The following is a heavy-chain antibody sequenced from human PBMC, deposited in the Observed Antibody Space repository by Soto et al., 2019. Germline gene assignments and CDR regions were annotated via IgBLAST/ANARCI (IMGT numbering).Heavy chain of an antibody. CDR1: GGSISSGDYY. V-gene: IGHV4-30-4*01. CDR3: ARGNYYDSSSYLDY. Sequence: SETLSLTCTVSGGSISSGDYYWSWIRQPPGKGLEWIGYIYYSGSTYYNPSLKSRVTISVDTSKNQFSLKLSSVTAADTAVYYCARGNYYDSSSYLDYWGQGTLVTVSS. D-gene: IGHD3-22*01. CDR2: IYYSGST. J-gene: IGHJ4*02.